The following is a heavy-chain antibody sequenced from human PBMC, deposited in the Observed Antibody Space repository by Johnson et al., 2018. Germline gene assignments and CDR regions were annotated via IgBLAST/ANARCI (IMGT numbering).Heavy chain of an antibody. CDR3: AKDGLGSMVLVILYAYYYMDV. Sequence: QVQLQESGPGLVKPSETLSLTCTVSGGSISSYYWSWIRQSPGEGLEWIGYVYYSGSTNYNPSLKSRVTMSLATSKNQFTLKLSSVTAADTCVYYYAKDGLGSMVLVILYAYYYMDVWGKGTTVTVSS. D-gene: IGHD3-22*01. CDR2: VYYSGST. V-gene: IGHV4-59*01. J-gene: IGHJ6*03. CDR1: GGSISSYY.